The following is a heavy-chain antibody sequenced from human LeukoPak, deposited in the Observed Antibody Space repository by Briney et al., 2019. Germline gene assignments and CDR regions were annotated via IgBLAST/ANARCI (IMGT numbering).Heavy chain of an antibody. V-gene: IGHV1-69*13. CDR2: IIPIFGTA. CDR3: ARGREWDPKGPLTHYYYYYGMDV. CDR1: GGTFSSYA. Sequence: GASVKVSCKASGGTFSSYAISWVRQAPGQGLEWMGGIIPIFGTANYAQKFQGRVSITADESTSTAYMELSSLRSEDTAVYYCARGREWDPKGPLTHYYYYYGMDVWGQGTTVTVSS. D-gene: IGHD1-26*01. J-gene: IGHJ6*02.